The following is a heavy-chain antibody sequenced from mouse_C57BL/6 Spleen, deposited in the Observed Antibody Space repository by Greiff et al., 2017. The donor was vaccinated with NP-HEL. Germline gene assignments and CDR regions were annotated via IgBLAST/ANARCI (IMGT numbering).Heavy chain of an antibody. CDR2: ISSGGDYI. CDR1: GFTFSSYA. V-gene: IGHV5-9-1*02. D-gene: IGHD2-5*01. CDR3: KREGAYYSTSYYAMDY. Sequence: EVKLVESGEGLVKPGGSLKLSCAASGFTFSSYAMSWVRQTPEKRLEWVAYISSGGDYIYYADTVKGRFTISRDNARNTLYLQMSSLKSEDTAMYYCKREGAYYSTSYYAMDYWGQGTSVTVSS. J-gene: IGHJ4*01.